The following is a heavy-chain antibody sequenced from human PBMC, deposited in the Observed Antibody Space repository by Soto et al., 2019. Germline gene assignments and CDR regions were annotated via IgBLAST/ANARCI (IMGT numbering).Heavy chain of an antibody. D-gene: IGHD3-22*01. CDR1: GFSFSDYY. V-gene: IGHV3-11*06. CDR2: ISSTATYT. Sequence: QVQLVESGGGLANPGGSLRLSCEASGFSFSDYYMNWIRQAPGKGLEWLSYISSTATYTNYADSVRGRFTISRDSAKNSLYLDMNALRAEDTAVYYCARARLVVEGRFDYWGQGTLVTVSS. J-gene: IGHJ4*02. CDR3: ARARLVVEGRFDY.